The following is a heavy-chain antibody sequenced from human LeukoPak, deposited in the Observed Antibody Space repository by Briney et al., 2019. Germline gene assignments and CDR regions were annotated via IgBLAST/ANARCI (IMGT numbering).Heavy chain of an antibody. D-gene: IGHD3-9*01. CDR1: GFTFSSYA. CDR3: AKSARLRYFDWLLSYYYYGMDV. J-gene: IGHJ6*02. Sequence: PGGSLRLSCAASGFTFSSYAMSWVRQAPGTGLEWVSAISGSGGSTYYADSVKGRFTISRDNSKNTLYLQMNSLRAEDTAVYYCAKSARLRYFDWLLSYYYYGMDVWGQGTTVTVSS. V-gene: IGHV3-23*01. CDR2: ISGSGGST.